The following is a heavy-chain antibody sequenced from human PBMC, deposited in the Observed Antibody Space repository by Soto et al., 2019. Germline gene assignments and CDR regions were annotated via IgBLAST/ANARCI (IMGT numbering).Heavy chain of an antibody. D-gene: IGHD6-19*01. CDR3: ARLTPAGTDY. CDR1: GFTFSNYA. Sequence: GGSLRLSCAASGFTFSNYAMSWVRKAPGKGLEWVSSITTNGGNTYHADSVRGRFTISRDNSKNTLYLQMDSLRADDTAVYYCARLTPAGTDYWGQGTLVTVSS. V-gene: IGHV3-23*01. CDR2: ITTNGGNT. J-gene: IGHJ4*02.